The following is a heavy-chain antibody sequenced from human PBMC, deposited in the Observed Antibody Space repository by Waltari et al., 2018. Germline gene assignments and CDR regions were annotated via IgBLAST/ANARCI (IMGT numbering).Heavy chain of an antibody. D-gene: IGHD6-13*01. Sequence: EVQLVQSGGGLVPPGRSLRLSCAASGFTFDDYAWHWVGQAPGKGLGWVSGISWNSGSIGYADSVKGRFTSSRDNAKNSLYLQMNSLRAEDTALYYCAKAGYSSSWKGYWFDPWGQGTLVTVSS. CDR2: ISWNSGSI. J-gene: IGHJ5*02. V-gene: IGHV3-9*01. CDR3: AKAGYSSSWKGYWFDP. CDR1: GFTFDDYA.